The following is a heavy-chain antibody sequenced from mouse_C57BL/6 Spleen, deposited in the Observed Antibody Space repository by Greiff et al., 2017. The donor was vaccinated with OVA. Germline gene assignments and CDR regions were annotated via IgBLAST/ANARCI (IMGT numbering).Heavy chain of an antibody. CDR3: ARSSRSHWYFDV. CDR1: GYTFTSYW. V-gene: IGHV1-72*01. Sequence: QVQLKQPGAELVKPGASVKLSCKASGYTFTSYWMHWVKQRPGRGLEWIGRIDPNSGGTKYNEKFKSKATLTVDKPSSTAYMQLSSLTSEDSAVYYWARSSRSHWYFDVWGTGTTVTVSS. CDR2: IDPNSGGT. J-gene: IGHJ1*03.